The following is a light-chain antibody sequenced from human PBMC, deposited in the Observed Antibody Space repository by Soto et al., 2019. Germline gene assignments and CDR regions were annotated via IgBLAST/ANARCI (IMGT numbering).Light chain of an antibody. J-gene: IGLJ2*01. CDR1: SSNIGSNT. CDR3: QSYDSSHVV. CDR2: GNS. V-gene: IGLV1-44*01. Sequence: QSVLTQPPSASGTPGQRVTISCSGSSSNIGSNTVNWYQQLPGTAPKLLIYGNSNRPSGVPDRFSGSKSGTSASLAITGLQAEDEADYYCQSYDSSHVVFGGGTKLTVL.